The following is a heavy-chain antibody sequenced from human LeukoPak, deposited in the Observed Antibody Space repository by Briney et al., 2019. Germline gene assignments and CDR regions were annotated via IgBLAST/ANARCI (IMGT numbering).Heavy chain of an antibody. Sequence: ASVKVSCKASGYTFTGCYMHCVRQAPGQGLELMGRTNPNSGGTNYAQTFQGRVTVTRDTSIGTAYMELSRLRSDDTAVYYCARESCSSTSCYMYFDYWGQGTAVTVSS. CDR3: ARESCSSTSCYMYFDY. CDR2: TNPNSGGT. V-gene: IGHV1-2*06. J-gene: IGHJ4*02. D-gene: IGHD2-2*02. CDR1: GYTFTGCY.